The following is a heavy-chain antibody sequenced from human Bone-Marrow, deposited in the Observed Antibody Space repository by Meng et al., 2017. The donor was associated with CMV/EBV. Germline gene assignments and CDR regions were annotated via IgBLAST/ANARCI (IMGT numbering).Heavy chain of an antibody. CDR3: ASTAARPFYYYYYGMDV. CDR1: GGTFSSYA. D-gene: IGHD6-6*01. CDR2: IIPILGIA. J-gene: IGHJ6*02. V-gene: IGHV1-69*10. Sequence: SVKVSCKASGGTFSSYAISWVRQAPGQGLEWMGGIIPILGIANYAQKFQGRVTITADKSTSTAYMELSSLRSEDTAVYYCASTAARPFYYYYYGMDVWGQGTTVAASS.